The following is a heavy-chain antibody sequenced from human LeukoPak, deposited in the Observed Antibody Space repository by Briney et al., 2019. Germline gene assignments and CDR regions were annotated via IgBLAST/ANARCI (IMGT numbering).Heavy chain of an antibody. J-gene: IGHJ3*01. V-gene: IGHV3-33*06. CDR2: IWYDGSNK. D-gene: IGHD2-15*01. CDR3: AKATCSGANCFSNSRDAFDV. Sequence: GGSVRLSCAASGIIFSDFGMHWVRQAPGKGLEWMAIIWYDGSNKYYADSVKGRFTISRDNSQNTMYLQMNSLRAEDSAVYYCAKATCSGANCFSNSRDAFDVWGQGTMVTVSS. CDR1: GIIFSDFG.